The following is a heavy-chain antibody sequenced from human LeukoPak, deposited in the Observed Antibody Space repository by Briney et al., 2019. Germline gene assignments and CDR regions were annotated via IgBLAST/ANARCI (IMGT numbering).Heavy chain of an antibody. J-gene: IGHJ4*02. Sequence: SETLSLTCTVSGGSISSGDYYWSWIRQPPGKGLEWIGYIYYSGSTYYNPSLKSRVTISVDTSKNQFSLKLSSVTAADTAVYYCARVQEAAVAGTRRYFDYWGQGTLVTVSS. V-gene: IGHV4-30-4*01. CDR1: GGSISSGDYY. CDR3: ARVQEAAVAGTRRYFDY. CDR2: IYYSGST. D-gene: IGHD6-19*01.